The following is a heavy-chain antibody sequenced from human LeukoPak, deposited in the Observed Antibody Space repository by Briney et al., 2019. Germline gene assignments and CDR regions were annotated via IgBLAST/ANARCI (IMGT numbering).Heavy chain of an antibody. CDR1: GFTFSSYD. D-gene: IGHD2-15*01. V-gene: IGHV3-13*01. Sequence: GGSLRLSCAASGFTFSSYDMHWVRQATGKGLEWVSAIGTAGDTYYLGSVKGRFTISRDNSKNTLYLQMNSLRAEDTAVYYCARGGSRGYSSDYWGQGTLVTVSS. CDR3: ARGGSRGYSSDY. J-gene: IGHJ4*02. CDR2: IGTAGDT.